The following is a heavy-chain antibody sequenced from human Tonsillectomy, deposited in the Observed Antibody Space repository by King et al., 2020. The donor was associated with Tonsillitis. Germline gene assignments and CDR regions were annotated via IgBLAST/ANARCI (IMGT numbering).Heavy chain of an antibody. CDR1: GYIFTSYW. V-gene: IGHV5-51*03. J-gene: IGHJ3*02. CDR3: ARRRGTYFYDTSGLPDAFDI. D-gene: IGHD3-22*01. CDR2: VSPGDSDA. Sequence: QLVQSGAEVKKPGESLKISCMGSGYIFTSYWIAWVRQMPGKGLEWMGIVSPGDSDARYSPSIQGPVTISAYKSISTAFLQWSSLKASDTAMYYCARRRGTYFYDTSGLPDAFDIWGQGTMVTVSS.